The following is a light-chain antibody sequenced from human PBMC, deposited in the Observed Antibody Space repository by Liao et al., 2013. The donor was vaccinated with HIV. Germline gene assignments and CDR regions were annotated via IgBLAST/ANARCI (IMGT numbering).Light chain of an antibody. Sequence: YELTQPPSVSVSPGQTASITCSGDKLGEKYACWYQQKPGQSPVVVIYQDNKRPSGIPERFSGSNSGNTATLTISGTQAMDEADYYCQAWDSSTVVFGGGTKLTVL. J-gene: IGLJ2*01. CDR3: QAWDSSTVV. CDR1: KLGEKY. V-gene: IGLV3-1*01. CDR2: QDN.